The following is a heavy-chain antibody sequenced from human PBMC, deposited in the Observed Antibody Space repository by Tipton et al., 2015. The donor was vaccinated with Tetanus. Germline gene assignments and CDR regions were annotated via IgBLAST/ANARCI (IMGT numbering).Heavy chain of an antibody. CDR3: ARGTFYAFDF. D-gene: IGHD2/OR15-2a*01. V-gene: IGHV4-31*03. CDR1: GGSLRSGDHY. J-gene: IGHJ4*02. CDR2: IRDNGNS. Sequence: TLSLTCTVSGGSLRSGDHYWTWIRQRSGKGLEWIGHIRDNGNSYANPSLSGRVTMSVDTRKNQFSLNLTSVSVADTATYYCARGTFYAFDFWGQGVQVTVSS.